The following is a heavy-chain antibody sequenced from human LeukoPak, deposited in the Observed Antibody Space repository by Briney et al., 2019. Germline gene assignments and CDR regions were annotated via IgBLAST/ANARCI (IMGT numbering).Heavy chain of an antibody. D-gene: IGHD3-10*01. CDR1: GLSLRDYS. J-gene: IGHJ4*02. CDR3: AKDLTVMVRGVIPSFDY. CDR2: IRSDTGDT. V-gene: IGHV3-23*01. Sequence: GGSLRLSCEVSGLSLRDYSMNWYRLAPGKGLEWVSAIRSDTGDTYYVDSVKGRFTISRDNSKNTLYLQMNSLRAEDTAVYYCAKDLTVMVRGVIPSFDYWGQGTLVTVSS.